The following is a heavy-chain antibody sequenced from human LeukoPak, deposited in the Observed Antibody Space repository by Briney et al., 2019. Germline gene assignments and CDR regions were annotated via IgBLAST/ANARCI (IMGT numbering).Heavy chain of an antibody. D-gene: IGHD3-22*01. V-gene: IGHV4-30-4*08. Sequence: SQTLSLTCTVSGGSISSGDYYWSWIRQPPGKGLEWIGYIYYSGSTYYNPSLKSRVTISVDTSKNQFSLKLSSVTAADTAVYYCAREGPTWLRAFDIWGQGTMVTVSS. CDR3: AREGPTWLRAFDI. J-gene: IGHJ3*02. CDR1: GGSISSGDYY. CDR2: IYYSGST.